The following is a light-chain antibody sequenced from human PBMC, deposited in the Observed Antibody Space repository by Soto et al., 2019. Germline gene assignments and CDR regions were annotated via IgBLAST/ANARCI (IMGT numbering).Light chain of an antibody. CDR3: QQYGSSPPKYT. Sequence: EIVLTQSPGNLSLSPGERATLSCRASQSVSSSYLAWYQQKPGQAPRLLIYGASSRATGIPDRFSGSGSGTDFTLTISRLEPEDFAVYYCQQYGSSPPKYTVGQGTKLEIK. CDR2: GAS. J-gene: IGKJ2*01. CDR1: QSVSSSY. V-gene: IGKV3-20*01.